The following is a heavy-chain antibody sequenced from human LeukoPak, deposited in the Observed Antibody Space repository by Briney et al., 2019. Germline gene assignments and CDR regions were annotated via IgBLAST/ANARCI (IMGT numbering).Heavy chain of an antibody. D-gene: IGHD2-8*01. J-gene: IGHJ4*02. CDR3: ARASSLIGGFDS. V-gene: IGHV3-11*01. CDR1: GFNFNQHS. CDR2: ISRNGGAI. Sequence: GGSPRLSCAASGFNFNQHSMSWIRQAPGKGLEWISYISRNGGAIHYAESVEGRFTVSRDNAKKSLFLQMNTLRNDDTAVYFCARASSLIGGFDSWGRGTLVAVSS.